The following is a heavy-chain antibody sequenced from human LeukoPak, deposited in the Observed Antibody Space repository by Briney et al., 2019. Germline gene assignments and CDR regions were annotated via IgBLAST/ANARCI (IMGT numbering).Heavy chain of an antibody. J-gene: IGHJ6*02. V-gene: IGHV3-7*03. CDR3: ARRNAMDV. Sequence: GGSLRLSCAASGFTFSNYWMTWVRQAPGKGLEWVANINRDGSERYYVDSVKGRFTISRDDAKSSLYLQMNGLRAEDTAVYYCARRNAMDVWGQGTTVIVFS. CDR1: GFTFSNYW. CDR2: INRDGSER.